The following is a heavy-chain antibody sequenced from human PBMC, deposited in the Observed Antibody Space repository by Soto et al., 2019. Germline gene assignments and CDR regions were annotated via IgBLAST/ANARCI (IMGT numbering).Heavy chain of an antibody. V-gene: IGHV4-31*02. J-gene: IGHJ4*02. CDR3: ARDQGGYTIFDY. CDR2: IYYSGST. Sequence: QGKGLEWIGYIYYSGSTYYNPSLKSRVTISVDTSKNQFSLILYSVTAADTAVYYCARDQGGYTIFDYWGQGTLVTVSS. D-gene: IGHD5-18*01.